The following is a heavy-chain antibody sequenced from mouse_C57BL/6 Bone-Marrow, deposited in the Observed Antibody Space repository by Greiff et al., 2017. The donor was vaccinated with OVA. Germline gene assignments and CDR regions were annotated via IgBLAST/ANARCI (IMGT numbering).Heavy chain of an antibody. CDR2: ISSGGSYT. D-gene: IGHD2-5*01. V-gene: IGHV5-6*02. CDR1: GFTFSSYG. CDR3: ARPYYSNYGFAY. J-gene: IGHJ3*01. Sequence: EVMLVESGGDLVKPGGSLKLSCAASGFTFSSYGMSWVRQTPDKRLEWVATISSGGSYTYYPDSVKGRFTISRDNAKNILYLQMSGLKSEDTAMYDCARPYYSNYGFAYWGQGTLVTVSA.